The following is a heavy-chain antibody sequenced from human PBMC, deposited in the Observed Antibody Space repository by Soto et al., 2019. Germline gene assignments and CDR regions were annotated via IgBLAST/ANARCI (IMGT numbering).Heavy chain of an antibody. CDR3: TRHAGGQVEHSFYFSFMDV. Sequence: EVQLVESGGGLVQPGGSLKLACLASGFPLSDSAIHWVRKASGKGLEWVGRIRSKTNNYATTYAAPVRGRVTLSRDDSKNTAYLQMNNLESEDAAVYYCTRHAGGQVEHSFYFSFMDVWGKGATVSVLS. J-gene: IGHJ6*04. D-gene: IGHD2-15*01. CDR2: IRSKTNNYAT. CDR1: GFPLSDSA. V-gene: IGHV3-73*01.